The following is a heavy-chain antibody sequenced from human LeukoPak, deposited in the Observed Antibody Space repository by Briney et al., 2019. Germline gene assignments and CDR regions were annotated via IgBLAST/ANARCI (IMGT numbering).Heavy chain of an antibody. CDR2: INNDGSGT. J-gene: IGHJ5*02. CDR3: VRGGESTWS. CDR1: GFTFSYYW. Sequence: PGGSLRLSCAASGFTFSYYWMHWVRQAPGKGPVWVSRINNDGSGTTYADSVKGRFTISRDDAKNTLYLQMNSLRAEDTAVYYCVRGGESTWSWGQGTLVTVSS. V-gene: IGHV3-74*01. D-gene: IGHD2-15*01.